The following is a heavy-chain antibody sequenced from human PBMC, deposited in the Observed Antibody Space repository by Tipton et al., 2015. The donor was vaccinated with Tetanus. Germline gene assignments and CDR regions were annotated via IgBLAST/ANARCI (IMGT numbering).Heavy chain of an antibody. V-gene: IGHV1-46*01. CDR1: GYTFTSYY. CDR2: INPSGGST. D-gene: IGHD2-8*01. Sequence: QLVQSGAEVKKPRASVKVSCKASGYTFTSYYMHWARQAPGPGLEWMGIINPSGGSTSYAQKFQGRVTMTRDTSTGTVYMELSSLRSEDTAVYYCARGLMVYGGWFDPWGQGTLVTVSS. J-gene: IGHJ5*02. CDR3: ARGLMVYGGWFDP.